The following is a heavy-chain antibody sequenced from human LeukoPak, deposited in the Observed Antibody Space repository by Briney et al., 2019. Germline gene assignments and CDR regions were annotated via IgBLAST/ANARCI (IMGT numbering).Heavy chain of an antibody. CDR3: ARPNYSGYDLAHFDY. J-gene: IGHJ4*02. Sequence: PGGSLRLSCAASGFTFSSYWMHWVRQAPGKGLVWVSRINSDGSSTSYADSVKGRFTISRDNAKNTLYLQMNSLRAEDTAVYYCARPNYSGYDLAHFDYWGQGTLVTVSP. V-gene: IGHV3-74*01. D-gene: IGHD5-12*01. CDR1: GFTFSSYW. CDR2: INSDGSST.